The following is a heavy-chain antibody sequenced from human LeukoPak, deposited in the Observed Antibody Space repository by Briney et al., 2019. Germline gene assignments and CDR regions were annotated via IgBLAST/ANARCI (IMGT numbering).Heavy chain of an antibody. CDR2: INSDGSSI. CDR1: RFTFSTYW. Sequence: GGSLRLSCAASRFTFSTYWMHWVRQAPGKGLVWVSRINSDGSSIGYADSVKGRFTISRDNAKNSLYLQMNSLRAEDMALYYCAKDGSSSWYYFDYWGQGTLVTVSS. CDR3: AKDGSSSWYYFDY. J-gene: IGHJ4*02. D-gene: IGHD6-13*01. V-gene: IGHV3-74*01.